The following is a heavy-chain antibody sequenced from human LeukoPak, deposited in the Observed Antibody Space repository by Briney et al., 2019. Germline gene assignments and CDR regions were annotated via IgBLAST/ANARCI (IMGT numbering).Heavy chain of an antibody. CDR3: ARDLHCYDSSGYYGLFDY. V-gene: IGHV6-1*01. Sequence: SQTLSLTCAISGDSVSSNSAAWNWIRQSPSRGLEWLGRTYYRSKWYNDYAVSVKSRITINPDTSKNQFSLQLNSVTPEDTAVYYCARDLHCYDSSGYYGLFDYWGQGTLVTVSS. CDR2: TYYRSKWYN. D-gene: IGHD3-22*01. J-gene: IGHJ4*02. CDR1: GDSVSSNSAA.